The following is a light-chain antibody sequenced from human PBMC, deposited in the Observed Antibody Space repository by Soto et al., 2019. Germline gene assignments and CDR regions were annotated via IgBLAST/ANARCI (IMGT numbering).Light chain of an antibody. V-gene: IGKV1-39*01. CDR2: AAS. J-gene: IGKJ4*01. Sequence: DIQMTQSPSSLSASVGDRVTITCRASQXISSYLNWYQQKPGKAPKLLIYAASSLQSGVPSRFSGSGSGTDFTLTISSLXPXDFATYYCQQSYSTPDTFGGGTKVEIK. CDR1: QXISSY. CDR3: QQSYSTPDT.